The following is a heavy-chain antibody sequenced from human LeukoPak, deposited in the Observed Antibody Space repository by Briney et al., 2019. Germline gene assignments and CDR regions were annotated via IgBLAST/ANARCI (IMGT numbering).Heavy chain of an antibody. Sequence: PLASVSVSCTASAYTLSRYMMHWVRQAPGQGVEWMGLIYPSSGSTGYTQKLQGRVTMTRDTSTSTVYMELSSLRSEDTAVYYCARDLGLRGVTNWFDHWGQGTLVTVSS. D-gene: IGHD3-10*01. V-gene: IGHV1-46*04. CDR1: AYTLSRYM. CDR2: IYPSSGST. J-gene: IGHJ5*02. CDR3: ARDLGLRGVTNWFDH.